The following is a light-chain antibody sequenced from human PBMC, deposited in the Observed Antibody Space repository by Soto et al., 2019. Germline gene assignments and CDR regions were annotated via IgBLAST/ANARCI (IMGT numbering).Light chain of an antibody. V-gene: IGKV3-11*01. CDR1: QSVSSY. CDR2: DAS. Sequence: EIVLTQSPATLSLSPGERATLSCRASQSVSSYLAWYQQKPGQAPRLLIYDASNRATGIPARLSGSGSGTDFTLNISSLEPEDFAVYYCQQRSNWPPYTFGQGTKLEIK. CDR3: QQRSNWPPYT. J-gene: IGKJ2*01.